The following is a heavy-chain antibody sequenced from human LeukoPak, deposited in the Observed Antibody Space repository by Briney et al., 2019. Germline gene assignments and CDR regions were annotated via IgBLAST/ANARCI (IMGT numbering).Heavy chain of an antibody. CDR1: GYSITTGYY. J-gene: IGHJ3*02. CDR3: ARDTPPSSGDYVWGSYRWRAFDI. CDR2: IYHSGST. V-gene: IGHV4-38-2*02. D-gene: IGHD3-16*02. Sequence: PSETLSLTCTVFGYSITTGYYWGWIRQPPGKGLEWIGSIYHSGSTFYNPSLKSQVTISVDTSKNHFSLRLSSVTAADTAVYYCARDTPPSSGDYVWGSYRWRAFDIWGQGTMVTVSS.